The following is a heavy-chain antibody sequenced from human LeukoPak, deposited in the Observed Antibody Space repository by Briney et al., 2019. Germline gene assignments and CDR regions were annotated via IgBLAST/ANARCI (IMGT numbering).Heavy chain of an antibody. CDR2: ISWDGGST. CDR1: GFTFSNSW. J-gene: IGHJ4*02. D-gene: IGHD6-19*01. Sequence: GGSLRLSCAGSGFTFSNSWMGWVRQAPGKGLEWVSLISWDGGSTYYADSVKGRFTISRDNSKNSLYLQMNSLRTEDTALYYCAKEPSSGWYYFDYWGQGTLVTVSS. V-gene: IGHV3-43*01. CDR3: AKEPSSGWYYFDY.